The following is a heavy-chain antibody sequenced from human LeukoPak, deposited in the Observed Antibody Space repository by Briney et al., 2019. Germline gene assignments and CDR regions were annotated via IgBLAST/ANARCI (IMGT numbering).Heavy chain of an antibody. CDR2: IKQDGSEK. V-gene: IGHV3-7*01. D-gene: IGHD1-26*01. Sequence: GGSLRLSCAASGFTFSSYWMSWVRQAPGKGLEWAANIKQDGSEKYYVDSVKGRFTISRDNAKNSLYLQMNSLRAEDTAVYYCARVQWELRGVGSYFDCWGQGTLVTVSS. J-gene: IGHJ4*02. CDR1: GFTFSSYW. CDR3: ARVQWELRGVGSYFDC.